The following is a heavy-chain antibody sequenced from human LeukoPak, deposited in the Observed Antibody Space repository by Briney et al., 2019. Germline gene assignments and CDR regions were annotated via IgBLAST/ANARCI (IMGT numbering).Heavy chain of an antibody. J-gene: IGHJ5*01. D-gene: IGHD3-22*01. CDR2: ISGSGSST. CDR1: GFTFSTYA. Sequence: PGGSLRLSCAASGFTFSTYAMRWVGQAPGKGGEWGSVISGSGSSTYYADSGKGRFTISRENSRDRLYMQMDSLRAEDTAVYYCAKDRPNYYHSNGHYYRRDGDSWGQGTLVTVSS. V-gene: IGHV3-23*01. CDR3: AKDRPNYYHSNGHYYRRDGDS.